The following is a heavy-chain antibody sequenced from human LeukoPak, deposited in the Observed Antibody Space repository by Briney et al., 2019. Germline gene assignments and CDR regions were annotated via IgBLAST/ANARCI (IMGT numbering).Heavy chain of an antibody. V-gene: IGHV4-34*01. CDR2: INHSGST. Sequence: SETLSLTCAVYGGSFGGYYWSWIRQPPGKGLEWIGEINHSGSTNYNPSLKSRVTISVDTSKNQFSPKLSSVTAADTAVYYCARGGYGSESYPDWFDPWGQGTLVTVSS. CDR1: GGSFGGYY. D-gene: IGHD3-10*01. J-gene: IGHJ5*02. CDR3: ARGGYGSESYPDWFDP.